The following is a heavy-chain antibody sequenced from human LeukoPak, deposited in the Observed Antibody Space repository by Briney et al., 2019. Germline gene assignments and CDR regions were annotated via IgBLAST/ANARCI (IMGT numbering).Heavy chain of an antibody. CDR3: ARYGKYNWNDSYGMDV. Sequence: GGSLRLSCAASGFTFSSYSMNWVRQAPGKGLEWVSSISSSSSYIYYADSVKGRFTISRDNAKNSLYLQMNSLRAEDTAVYYCARYGKYNWNDSYGMDVWGQGTTVTVSS. J-gene: IGHJ6*02. CDR2: ISSSSSYI. D-gene: IGHD1-1*01. CDR1: GFTFSSYS. V-gene: IGHV3-21*01.